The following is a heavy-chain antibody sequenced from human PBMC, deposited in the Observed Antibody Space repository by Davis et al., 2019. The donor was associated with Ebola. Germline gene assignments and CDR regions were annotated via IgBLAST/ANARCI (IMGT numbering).Heavy chain of an antibody. CDR3: AREAVRNWLDT. Sequence: SETLSLTCSVSGGSVSNGLYYWTWIRQPPGKRPEWIGHVYHSGVTTYNPSLKNRVTISVNTSNNQFSLVLTSVTAADTGVYYCAREAVRNWLDTWGQGTLVTVSS. J-gene: IGHJ5*02. D-gene: IGHD6-6*01. CDR1: GGSVSNGLYY. V-gene: IGHV4-61*01. CDR2: VYHSGVT.